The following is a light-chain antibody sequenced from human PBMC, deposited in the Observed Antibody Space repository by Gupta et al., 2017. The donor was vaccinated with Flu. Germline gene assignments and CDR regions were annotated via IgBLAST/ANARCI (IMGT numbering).Light chain of an antibody. Sequence: QTVVTQATSVSVSPGGTVTLTCGLDSGSVSTSYYPSWCQQTPGQAPRTLIYSTNTRSAGVPGRLSGSIRGNKAALTITGAQPDEESDYYCVLDIGNGIWAFGGGTRVTVL. V-gene: IGLV8-61*01. CDR1: SGSVSTSYY. CDR3: VLDIGNGIWA. CDR2: STN. J-gene: IGLJ3*02.